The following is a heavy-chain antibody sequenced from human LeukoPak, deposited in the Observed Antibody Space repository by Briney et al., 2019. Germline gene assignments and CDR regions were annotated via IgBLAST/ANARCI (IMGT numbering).Heavy chain of an antibody. Sequence: SETLSLTCTVSGGSISSGGYYWSWIRQPPGKGLEWIGYIYHSGSTYYNPSLKSRVTISVDRSKNQFSLKLSSVTAADTAVYYCARVGRYYDSSGYYDAFDIWGQGTMVTVSS. D-gene: IGHD3-22*01. CDR2: IYHSGST. V-gene: IGHV4-30-2*01. CDR3: ARVGRYYDSSGYYDAFDI. J-gene: IGHJ3*02. CDR1: GGSISSGGYY.